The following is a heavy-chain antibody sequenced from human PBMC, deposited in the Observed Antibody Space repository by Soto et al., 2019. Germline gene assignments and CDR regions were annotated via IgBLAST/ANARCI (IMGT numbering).Heavy chain of an antibody. J-gene: IGHJ4*02. CDR1: GYTFTSYG. CDR2: ISAYNGNT. CDR3: ARDLSIAAAGTGNY. D-gene: IGHD6-13*01. V-gene: IGHV1-18*04. Sequence: ASVKVSCKASGYTFTSYGISWVRQAPGQGLEWMGWISAYNGNTNYAQKLQGRVTMTTDTSTSTAYMELRSLRSDDTAVYYCARDLSIAAAGTGNYWGQGTLVTVSS.